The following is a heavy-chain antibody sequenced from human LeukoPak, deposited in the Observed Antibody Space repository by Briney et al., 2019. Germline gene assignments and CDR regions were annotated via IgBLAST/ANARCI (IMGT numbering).Heavy chain of an antibody. V-gene: IGHV3-15*01. CDR3: TTDGEDIVVVVAARGDAFDI. CDR1: GFTFSNAW. CDR2: IKSKTDGGTT. J-gene: IGHJ3*02. Sequence: GGSLRLSCAASGFTFSNAWMSWVRQAPGKGLEWVGRIKSKTDGGTTDYAAPVKGRFTISRDDSKNTLYLQMNSLKTEDTAVYYCTTDGEDIVVVVAARGDAFDIWGQGTMVTVSS. D-gene: IGHD2-15*01.